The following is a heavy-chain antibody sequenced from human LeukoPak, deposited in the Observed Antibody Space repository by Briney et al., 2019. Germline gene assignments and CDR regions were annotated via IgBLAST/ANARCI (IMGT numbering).Heavy chain of an antibody. D-gene: IGHD5-24*01. CDR3: ARYSEMATIDDY. CDR2: IYYSGST. CDR1: GGSFSSYY. V-gene: IGHV4-39*07. Sequence: SETLSLTCAVYGGSFSSYYWGWIRQPPGKGLEWIGSIYYSGSTYYNPSLKSRVTISVDTSKNQFSLKLSSVTAADTAVYYCARYSEMATIDDYWGQGTLVTVSS. J-gene: IGHJ4*02.